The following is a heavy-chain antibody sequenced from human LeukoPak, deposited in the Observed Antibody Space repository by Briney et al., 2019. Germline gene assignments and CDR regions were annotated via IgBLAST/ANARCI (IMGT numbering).Heavy chain of an antibody. V-gene: IGHV3-23*01. J-gene: IGHJ4*02. Sequence: PGGPLRLSCAASGFTFSNYAMSWVRQAPGKGLEWVSAISGSGGSTYYADSVKGRFTISRDNSKNTLYLQMNSLRAEDTAVYYCAKDRITIFGVVIQDYLAPYHSGQGTLVTVSS. CDR3: AKDRITIFGVVIQDYLAPYH. D-gene: IGHD3-3*01. CDR2: ISGSGGST. CDR1: GFTFSNYA.